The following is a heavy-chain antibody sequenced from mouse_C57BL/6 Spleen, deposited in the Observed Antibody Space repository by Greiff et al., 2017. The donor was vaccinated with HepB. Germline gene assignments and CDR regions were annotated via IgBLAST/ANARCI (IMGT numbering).Heavy chain of an antibody. CDR3: TRARDYYGSWFAG. V-gene: IGHV1-5*01. CDR2: IYPGNSDT. J-gene: IGHJ3*01. D-gene: IGHD1-1*01. CDR1: GYTFTSYW. Sequence: EVHLVESGTVLARPGASVKMSCKTSGYTFTSYWMHWVKQRPGQGLEWIGAIYPGNSDTSYNQKFKGKATLTAVTSASTAYLELSSLTNEDSAVYYCTRARDYYGSWFAGWGQGTLVTVS.